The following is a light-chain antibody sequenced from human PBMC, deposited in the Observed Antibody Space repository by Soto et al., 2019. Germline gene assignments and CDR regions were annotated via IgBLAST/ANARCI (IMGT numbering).Light chain of an antibody. CDR2: DAS. Sequence: DIQMTEAPSTLSASVGDRVTITCRASQSISSWLAWYQQKPGKAPKLLTYDASSLESGVPSRFSGSGSGTEFTLTISSLQPDDFATYYCQQYHSYSTWTFGQGTKVDIK. CDR3: QQYHSYSTWT. V-gene: IGKV1-5*01. CDR1: QSISSW. J-gene: IGKJ1*01.